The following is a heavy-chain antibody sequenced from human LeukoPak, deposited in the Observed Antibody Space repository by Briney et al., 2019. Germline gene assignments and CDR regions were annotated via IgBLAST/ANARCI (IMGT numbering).Heavy chain of an antibody. D-gene: IGHD1-1*01. CDR3: ARESRDDNKHYRPLDH. J-gene: IGHJ4*02. Sequence: SETLSLTCTVSGASISSTTYYWGWIRQPPGKGLEWIGTMYYNGSTYNNPSLKSRVTISGDTSKNQFSLKLSSVTAADTAVYYCARESRDDNKHYRPLDHWGQGTLVTVSP. CDR2: MYYNGST. CDR1: GASISSTTYY. V-gene: IGHV4-39*07.